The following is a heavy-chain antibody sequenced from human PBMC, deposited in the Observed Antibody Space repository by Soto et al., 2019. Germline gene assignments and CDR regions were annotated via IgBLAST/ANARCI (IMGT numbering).Heavy chain of an antibody. CDR1: GFTFSSYG. CDR2: IWYDGSKK. CDR3: ARDLQYYYDTSCQYGMDV. D-gene: IGHD3-22*01. J-gene: IGHJ6*02. Sequence: QVQLVESGGGVVQPGRSLRLSCAASGFTFSSYGMHWVRQAPGKGLEWVAVIWYDGSKKYYADSVKGRFTISRDNSKNTLYLQMNSLRAEDTAVYYCARDLQYYYDTSCQYGMDVWGQGTTVTVSS. V-gene: IGHV3-33*01.